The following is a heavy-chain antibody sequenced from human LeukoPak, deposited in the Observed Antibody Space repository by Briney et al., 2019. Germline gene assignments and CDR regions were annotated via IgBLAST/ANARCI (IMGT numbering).Heavy chain of an antibody. CDR1: GGSISSGAYY. CDR2: IYYSEGT. Sequence: PSETLSLTCTVSGGSISSGAYYWSWIRQHPGKGLEWIGYIYYSEGTCYNPSLKSRVSISVDTSKNQFSLKLSSVTAADTAVYYCARDVDYYDSSGYGGNWFDPWGQGTLVTVSS. CDR3: ARDVDYYDSSGYGGNWFDP. J-gene: IGHJ5*02. D-gene: IGHD3-22*01. V-gene: IGHV4-31*03.